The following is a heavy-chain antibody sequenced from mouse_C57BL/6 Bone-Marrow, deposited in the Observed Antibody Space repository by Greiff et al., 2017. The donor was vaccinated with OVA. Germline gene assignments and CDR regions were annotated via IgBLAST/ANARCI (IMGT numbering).Heavy chain of an antibody. D-gene: IGHD2-3*01. CDR3: ARKMRLLPYFDY. J-gene: IGHJ2*01. CDR1: GYTFTSYW. CDR2: IYPGSGST. Sequence: QVQLQQPGAELVKPGASVKMSCKASGYTFTSYWITWVKQRPGQGLEWIGDIYPGSGSTNYNEKFKSKATLTVDTSSSTAYMQLSSLTSEDSAVYYCARKMRLLPYFDYWGQGTTLTVSS. V-gene: IGHV1-55*01.